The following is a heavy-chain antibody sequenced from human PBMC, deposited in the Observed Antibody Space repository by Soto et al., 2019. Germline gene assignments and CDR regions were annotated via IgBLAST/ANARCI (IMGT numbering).Heavy chain of an antibody. CDR3: ARMLGATSFDY. D-gene: IGHD5-12*01. Sequence: QVQLQESGPGLVKPSQTLSLTCTVSGGSISSGGYYWTWIRQHPGKGLEWIGYIYYSGSPYYNPSLTSRVTISVDTSKNQVSLKLSSVTAADTAVYYCARMLGATSFDYWRQGTLVTVSS. V-gene: IGHV4-31*03. CDR2: IYYSGSP. J-gene: IGHJ4*02. CDR1: GGSISSGGYY.